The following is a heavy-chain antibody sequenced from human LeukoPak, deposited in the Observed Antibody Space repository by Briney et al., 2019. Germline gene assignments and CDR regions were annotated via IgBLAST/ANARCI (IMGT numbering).Heavy chain of an antibody. CDR1: GFTFSSYG. Sequence: PGGSLRLSCAASGFTFSSYGMHWVRQAPGKGLEWVAVISYDGSNKYYADSVKGRFTISRDNSKNTLYLQMNSLRAEDTAVYYCAKDLSYSSASYGMDVWGQGTTVTVSS. J-gene: IGHJ6*02. CDR2: ISYDGSNK. D-gene: IGHD6-19*01. CDR3: AKDLSYSSASYGMDV. V-gene: IGHV3-30*18.